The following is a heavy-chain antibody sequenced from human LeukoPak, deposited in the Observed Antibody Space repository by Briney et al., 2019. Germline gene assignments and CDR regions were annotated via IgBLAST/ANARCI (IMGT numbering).Heavy chain of an antibody. Sequence: SETLSLACAVYGGSFSGYYWSWIRQPPGKGLEWIGEINHSGSTNYNPSLKSRVTISVDTSKNQFSLKLSSVTAADTAVYYCARSPPYDFWSGYYHSSNWFDPWGQGTLVTVSS. J-gene: IGHJ5*02. CDR1: GGSFSGYY. V-gene: IGHV4-34*01. D-gene: IGHD3-3*01. CDR3: ARSPPYDFWSGYYHSSNWFDP. CDR2: INHSGST.